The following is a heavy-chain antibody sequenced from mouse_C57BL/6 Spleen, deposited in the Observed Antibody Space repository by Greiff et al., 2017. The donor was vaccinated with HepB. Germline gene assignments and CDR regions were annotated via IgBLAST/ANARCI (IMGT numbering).Heavy chain of an antibody. CDR1: GYTFTDYY. CDR2: INPYNGGT. CDR3: ARSEGYYYAMDY. Sequence: VQLKQSGPVLVKPGASVKMSCKASGYTFTDYYMNWVKQSHGKSLEWIGVINPYNGGTSYNQKFKGKATLTVDKSSSTAYMELNSLTSEDSAVYYCARSEGYYYAMDYWGQGTSVTVSS. V-gene: IGHV1-19*01. J-gene: IGHJ4*01.